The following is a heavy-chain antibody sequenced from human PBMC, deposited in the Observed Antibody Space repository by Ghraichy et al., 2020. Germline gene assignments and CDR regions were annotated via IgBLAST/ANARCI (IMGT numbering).Heavy chain of an antibody. D-gene: IGHD6-13*01. J-gene: IGHJ4*02. CDR1: GGSISSSSYY. CDR2: IYYSGST. CDR3: VDYSSRGAGFDY. Sequence: SETLSLTCTVSGGSISSSSYYWGWIRQPPGKGLEWIGSIYYSGSTYYNPSLKSRVTISVDTSKNQFSLKLSSVTAADTAVYYCVDYSSRGAGFDYWGQGTLVTVSS. V-gene: IGHV4-39*01.